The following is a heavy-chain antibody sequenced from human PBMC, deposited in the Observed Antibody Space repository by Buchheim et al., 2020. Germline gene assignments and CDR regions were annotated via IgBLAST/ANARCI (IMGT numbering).Heavy chain of an antibody. CDR1: GFTFSSHS. CDR3: ARIRETALSSPNSNYYMDV. CDR2: ISSGGGYI. J-gene: IGHJ6*03. Sequence: EVQLVESGGGLVKPGGSLRLSCAASGFTFSSHSMNWVRRAPGKGLEWVSSISSGGGYIYYADSVKGRFTISRDNAKNSLYLQMNSLRVEDTALYYCARIRETALSSPNSNYYMDVWGKGTT. D-gene: IGHD6-13*01. V-gene: IGHV3-21*01.